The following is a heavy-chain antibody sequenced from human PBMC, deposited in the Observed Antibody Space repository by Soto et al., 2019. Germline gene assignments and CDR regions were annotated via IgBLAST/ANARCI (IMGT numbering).Heavy chain of an antibody. CDR3: ATSDWAW. CDR2: IKADNGDT. J-gene: IGHJ4*02. Sequence: QVQIVQSGPEEKSPGASVRLSCTTSGYIFADYAIHWVRQAPGQGLEWVGWIKADNGDTRYSPKFQDRLTITRDIPASTSYMELTGLRSADTGVFYCATSDWAWWGRGTLITVSS. D-gene: IGHD3-9*01. CDR1: GYIFADYA. V-gene: IGHV1-3*05.